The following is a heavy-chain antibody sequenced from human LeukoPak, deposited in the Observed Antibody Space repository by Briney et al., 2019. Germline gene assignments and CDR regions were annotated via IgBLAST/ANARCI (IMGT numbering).Heavy chain of an antibody. V-gene: IGHV4-34*01. CDR3: ARGSSQHYDFWSGYYRFDY. CDR2: INHSGGT. Sequence: SETLSLTCAVYGGSFSGYYWSWIRQPPGKGLEWIGEINHSGGTNYNPSLKSRVTISVDTSKNQFSLKLSSVTAADTAVYYCARGSSQHYDFWSGYYRFDYWGQGTLVTVSS. CDR1: GGSFSGYY. D-gene: IGHD3-3*01. J-gene: IGHJ4*02.